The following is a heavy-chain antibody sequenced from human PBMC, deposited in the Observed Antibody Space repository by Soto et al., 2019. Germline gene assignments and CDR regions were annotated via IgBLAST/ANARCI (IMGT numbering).Heavy chain of an antibody. Sequence: QVQLQESGPGLVKPSQTLSLTCTVSGGSISSGDYYWSWIRQPPGKGLEWIGYIYYSGSTYYNPSLKSRVTMSVDTSKNQFSLKLSSVTAADTAVYYCARARERSPPLYYFDYWGQGTLVTVSS. V-gene: IGHV4-30-4*01. CDR1: GGSISSGDYY. CDR3: ARARERSPPLYYFDY. J-gene: IGHJ4*02. CDR2: IYYSGST. D-gene: IGHD1-26*01.